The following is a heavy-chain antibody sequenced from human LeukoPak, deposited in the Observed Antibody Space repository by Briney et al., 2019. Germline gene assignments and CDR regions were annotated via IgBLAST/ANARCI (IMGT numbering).Heavy chain of an antibody. CDR3: ATVGYHELYYFDY. V-gene: IGHV1-8*01. J-gene: IGHJ4*02. CDR2: MNPNSGNT. Sequence: ASVKVSCKASGYTFTSYDINWVRQATGQGLEWMGWMNPNSGNTGYAQKFQGRVTMTEDTSTDTAYMELSSLRSEDTAVYYCATVGYHELYYFDYWGQGTLVTVSS. D-gene: IGHD5-18*01. CDR1: GYTFTSYD.